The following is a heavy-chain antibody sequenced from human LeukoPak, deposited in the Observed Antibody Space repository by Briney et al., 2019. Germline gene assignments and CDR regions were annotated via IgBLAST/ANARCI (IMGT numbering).Heavy chain of an antibody. CDR1: GGSFSGYY. CDR3: ARATYYYGSGTTPHAFDI. CDR2: INHSGST. J-gene: IGHJ3*02. V-gene: IGHV4-34*01. Sequence: PSETLSLTCAVYGGSFSGYYWSWIRQPPGKGLEWIGEINHSGSTNYNPSLKSRVTISVDTSKNQFSLKLSSVTAADTAVYYCARATYYYGSGTTPHAFDIWGQGTMVTVSS. D-gene: IGHD3-10*01.